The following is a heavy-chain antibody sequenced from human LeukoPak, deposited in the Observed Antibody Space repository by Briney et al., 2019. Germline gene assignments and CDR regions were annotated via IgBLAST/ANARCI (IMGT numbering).Heavy chain of an antibody. D-gene: IGHD2-8*01. CDR1: GFTFSNYP. Sequence: GGSLRLSCAASGFTFSNYPMSWVRQAPGKGLEWVSVIDGSGGSTHYADPVKGRFTISRDNSKNTLYLQMNSLRAEDTAVYYCAVSTNILSIDYWGQGTLVTVSS. J-gene: IGHJ4*02. V-gene: IGHV3-23*01. CDR2: IDGSGGST. CDR3: AVSTNILSIDY.